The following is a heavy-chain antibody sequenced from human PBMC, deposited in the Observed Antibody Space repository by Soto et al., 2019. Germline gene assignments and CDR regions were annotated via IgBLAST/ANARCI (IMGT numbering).Heavy chain of an antibody. J-gene: IGHJ4*02. CDR1: GFTFGDYA. V-gene: IGHV3-23*01. CDR2: ISGGGDRT. D-gene: IGHD6-25*01. CDR3: AKRRAATNPYYFDY. Sequence: EVLLLESGGDLVQPGGSLRLSCAISGFTFGDYAMSWVGQAPGKGLEWVSSISGGGDRTYYADSLEGRFAISRDNSKNTLYLQMNSLRAEDTALYYCAKRRAATNPYYFDYWSQGTLVTVSS.